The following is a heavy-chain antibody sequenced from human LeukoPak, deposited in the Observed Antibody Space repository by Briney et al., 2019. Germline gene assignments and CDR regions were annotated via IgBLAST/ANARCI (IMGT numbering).Heavy chain of an antibody. CDR3: ARENTGSYREFDY. D-gene: IGHD1-26*01. V-gene: IGHV4-4*07. CDR2: IYSGGST. CDR1: GGSISSYY. Sequence: KPSENLSLTCTVSGGSISSYYWSWLRQPAGKGLEWIGRIYSGGSTNYNPSLKSRVTMSVDSSNNQFSLKLSSVTAADTAVFYCARENTGSYREFDYWGQGTLVTVSS. J-gene: IGHJ4*02.